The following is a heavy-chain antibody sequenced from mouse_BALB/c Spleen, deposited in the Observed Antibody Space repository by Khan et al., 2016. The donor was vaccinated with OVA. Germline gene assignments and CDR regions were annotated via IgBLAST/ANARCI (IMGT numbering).Heavy chain of an antibody. Sequence: VQLKESGPELVRPGASVKISCKASGYSFTGYFMNWVMQSHGKSLEWIGRINPHIGETFYNQRFTDKATLTVDESSTTAHMDLRSLASEDSAVYYCTRIYRSDFDYWGQGTTLTVSA. CDR3: TRIYRSDFDY. V-gene: IGHV1-20*02. CDR2: INPHIGET. J-gene: IGHJ2*01. D-gene: IGHD1-1*01. CDR1: GYSFTGYF.